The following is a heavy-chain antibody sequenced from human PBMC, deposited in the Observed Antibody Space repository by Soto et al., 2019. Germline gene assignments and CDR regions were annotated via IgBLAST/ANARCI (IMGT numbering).Heavy chain of an antibody. CDR2: MNPNSGNT. J-gene: IGHJ6*03. Sequence: QVQLVQSGAEVKKPGASVKVSCKASGYTFTSYDINWVRQATGQGLEWMGWMNPNSGNTGYAQQSQRRVTMTRDTSVSTAYMELSTLSSEDTAVYYCARGGAGVYYYYYYMDVWGKGTTVTVSS. D-gene: IGHD1-26*01. V-gene: IGHV1-8*01. CDR3: ARGGAGVYYYYYYMDV. CDR1: GYTFTSYD.